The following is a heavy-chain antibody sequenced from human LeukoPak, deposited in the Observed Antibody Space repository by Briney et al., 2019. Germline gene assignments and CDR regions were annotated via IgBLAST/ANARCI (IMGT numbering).Heavy chain of an antibody. D-gene: IGHD3-16*01. CDR2: IYYSGST. Sequence: PSETLSLTCTASGGSISPYYWSWIRQPPGKGLECIGYIYYSGSTNYSPSLKSRATISVDTSKNQFSLKLSSVTAADTAVYYCARGGWSLDLWGRGTLVTVSS. J-gene: IGHJ2*01. CDR1: GGSISPYY. V-gene: IGHV4-59*01. CDR3: ARGGWSLDL.